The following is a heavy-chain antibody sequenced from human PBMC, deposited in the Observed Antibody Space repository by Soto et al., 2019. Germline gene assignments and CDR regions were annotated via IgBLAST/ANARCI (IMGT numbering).Heavy chain of an antibody. CDR3: AGDKIVATKIGDYYYGMDV. Sequence: TLSLTCTVSGGSISSGDYYWSWIRQPPGKGLEWIGYIYYSGSTYYNPSLKSRVTISVDTSKNQFSLKLSSVTAADTAVYYCAGDKIVATKIGDYYYGMDVWGQGTTVTVSS. J-gene: IGHJ6*02. CDR2: IYYSGST. CDR1: GGSISSGDYY. D-gene: IGHD5-12*01. V-gene: IGHV4-30-4*01.